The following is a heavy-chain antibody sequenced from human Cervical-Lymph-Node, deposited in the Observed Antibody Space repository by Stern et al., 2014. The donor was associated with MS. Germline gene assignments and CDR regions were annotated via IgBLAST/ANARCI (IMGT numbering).Heavy chain of an antibody. CDR1: GFTFSSCA. D-gene: IGHD6-13*01. CDR2: MWFDGSNV. J-gene: IGHJ4*02. Sequence: VQLVESGGGVVQPGRSLRLSCATSGFTFSSCAMHWVRPAPGKGLEWVAVMWFDGSNVYYGDSVKGRFTISRDNSRSTLYLQMNSLRVEDTAVYYCARSRPGSSWLTDYWGQGTLVTVSS. V-gene: IGHV3-33*01. CDR3: ARSRPGSSWLTDY.